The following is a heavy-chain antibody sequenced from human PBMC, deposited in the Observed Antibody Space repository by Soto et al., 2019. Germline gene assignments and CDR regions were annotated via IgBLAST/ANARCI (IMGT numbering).Heavy chain of an antibody. V-gene: IGHV4-39*01. Sequence: QLQLQESGPGLVKPSETLSLTCTVSGGSISSGPYSWGWIRQPPGEGLEWIATFHYGENTHYPPSLESQVPISVHTSKNQFALRGTSVPAAAAALYYCARQGGYCSSTNCYGYYAMDVWGQGTTVTVSS. CDR3: ARQGGYCSSTNCYGYYAMDV. CDR2: FHYGENT. D-gene: IGHD2-2*01. CDR1: GGSISSGPYS. J-gene: IGHJ6*02.